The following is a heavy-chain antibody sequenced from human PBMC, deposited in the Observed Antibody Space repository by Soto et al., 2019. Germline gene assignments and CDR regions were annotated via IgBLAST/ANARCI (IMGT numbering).Heavy chain of an antibody. CDR3: ARENLYYYDSSGYRDGGGLDY. CDR1: GFTFSSYA. J-gene: IGHJ4*02. Sequence: QVQLVESGGGVVQPGRSLRLSCAASGFTFSSYAMHWVRQAPGKGLEWVAVISYDGSNKYYADSVKGRFTISRDNSKNTLYLQMNSLRAGDTAVYYCARENLYYYDSSGYRDGGGLDYWGQGTLVTVSS. D-gene: IGHD3-22*01. V-gene: IGHV3-30-3*01. CDR2: ISYDGSNK.